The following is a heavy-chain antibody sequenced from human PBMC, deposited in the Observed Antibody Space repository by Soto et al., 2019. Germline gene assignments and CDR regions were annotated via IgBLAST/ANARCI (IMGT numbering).Heavy chain of an antibody. CDR2: IYYSGST. D-gene: IGHD6-6*01. Sequence: SGTLFLPCTFSCGSISGGDYYLGWIRQPPGKGLEWIGYIYYSGSTYYNPSLKSRVTISVDTSKNQFSLKLSSVTAADTAVYYCARGSSSEDYWGQGTLVTVSS. CDR3: ARGSSSEDY. J-gene: IGHJ4*02. CDR1: CGSISGGDYY. V-gene: IGHV4-30-4*01.